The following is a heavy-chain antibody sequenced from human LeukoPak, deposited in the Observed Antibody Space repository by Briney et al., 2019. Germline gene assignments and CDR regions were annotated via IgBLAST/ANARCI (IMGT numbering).Heavy chain of an antibody. CDR3: ARDGMDYSGFDY. CDR1: GFTFSSYW. J-gene: IGHJ4*02. Sequence: PGGSLRLSCAASGFTFSSYWMSWVRQAPGKGLEWVSGINWNGGSTGYADSVKGRFTISRDNAKNSLYLQMNSLRAEDTALYYCARDGMDYSGFDYWGQGTLVTVSS. D-gene: IGHD4-11*01. CDR2: INWNGGST. V-gene: IGHV3-20*04.